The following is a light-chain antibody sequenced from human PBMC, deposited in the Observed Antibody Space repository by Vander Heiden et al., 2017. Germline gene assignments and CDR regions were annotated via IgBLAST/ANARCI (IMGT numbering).Light chain of an antibody. J-gene: IGLJ2*01. Sequence: SYVLTQPPSVSAAPGQTARITCGGSNIGSKSVHWYQQKPGQAPVLVVYDDSDRPSGIPERFSGSNSGNTATLTISRVEAGDEADYYCQVWDSSSDHPGVVFGGGTKLTVL. CDR2: DDS. CDR1: NIGSKS. CDR3: QVWDSSSDHPGVV. V-gene: IGLV3-21*02.